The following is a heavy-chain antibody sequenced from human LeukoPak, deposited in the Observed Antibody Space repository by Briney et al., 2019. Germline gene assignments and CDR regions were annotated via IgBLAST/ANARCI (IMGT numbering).Heavy chain of an antibody. CDR2: IYYSGST. D-gene: IGHD4-23*01. Sequence: PSETLSLTCTVSGGSISSYYWSWIRQPPGKGLEWIGYIYYSGSTNYNPSLKSRVTISVDTSKNQFSLKLSSVTAADTAVYYCARHLSSSSVVSTYYYYGMDVWGQGTTVTVSS. CDR1: GGSISSYY. J-gene: IGHJ6*02. CDR3: ARHLSSSSVVSTYYYYGMDV. V-gene: IGHV4-59*08.